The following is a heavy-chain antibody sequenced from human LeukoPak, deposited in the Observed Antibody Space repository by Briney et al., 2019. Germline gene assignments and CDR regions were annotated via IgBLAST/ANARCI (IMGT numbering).Heavy chain of an antibody. CDR1: GGSISSYY. CDR3: ARRVDFWSGYFDRYYYGMDV. D-gene: IGHD3-3*01. CDR2: VYYSGST. V-gene: IGHV4-59*01. J-gene: IGHJ6*02. Sequence: SETLSLTCTVSGGSISSYYWSWIRQPPGKGLEWIGYVYYSGSTNYNPSLKSRVTISVDTSKNQFSLKLSSVTAADTAVYYCARRVDFWSGYFDRYYYGMDVWGQGTTVTVSS.